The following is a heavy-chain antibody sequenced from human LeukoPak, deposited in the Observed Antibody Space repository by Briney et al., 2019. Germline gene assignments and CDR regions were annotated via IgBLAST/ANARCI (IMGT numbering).Heavy chain of an antibody. V-gene: IGHV3-30*18. J-gene: IGHJ4*02. CDR1: GGSISSSNW. CDR2: ISYDGSNK. CDR3: AKDPRAADAPNYYFDY. D-gene: IGHD6-25*01. Sequence: LSLTCAVSGGSISSSNWWTWVRQAPGKGLEWVAVISYDGSNKYYADSVEGRFTISRDNSKNTLYLQMNSLRPEDTAVYYCAKDPRAADAPNYYFDYWGRGTLVTVSS.